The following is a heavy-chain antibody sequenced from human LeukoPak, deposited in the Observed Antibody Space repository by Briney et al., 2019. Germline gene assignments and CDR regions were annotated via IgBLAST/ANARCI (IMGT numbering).Heavy chain of an antibody. V-gene: IGHV4-39*07. CDR3: ARESDCSGGSCYYWFDP. CDR1: GGSISSSSYY. CDR2: IYYSGST. J-gene: IGHJ5*02. D-gene: IGHD2-15*01. Sequence: PSETLSLTCTVSGGSISSSSYYWGWIRQPPGKGLEWIGSIYYSGSTYYNPSLKSRVTISVDTSKNQFSLKLSSVTAADTAVYYCARESDCSGGSCYYWFDPWGQGTLVTVSS.